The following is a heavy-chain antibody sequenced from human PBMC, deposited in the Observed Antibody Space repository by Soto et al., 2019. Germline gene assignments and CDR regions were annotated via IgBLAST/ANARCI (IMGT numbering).Heavy chain of an antibody. CDR3: AKTPYSNYVWFDY. CDR2: ISYDGSNK. J-gene: IGHJ4*02. D-gene: IGHD4-4*01. V-gene: IGHV3-30*18. CDR1: GFTFSSYG. Sequence: GGSLRLSCAASGFTFSSYGMHWVRQAPGKGLEWVAVISYDGSNKYYADSVKGRFTISRDNSKNTLYLQMNSLRAEDTAVYYCAKTPYSNYVWFDYWGQGTLVTVSS.